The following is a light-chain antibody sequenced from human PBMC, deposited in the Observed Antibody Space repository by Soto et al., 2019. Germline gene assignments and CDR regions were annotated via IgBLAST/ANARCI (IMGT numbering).Light chain of an antibody. CDR3: SSYTSSSSPYV. V-gene: IGLV2-14*01. CDR1: GSDVGAYNY. CDR2: EVF. J-gene: IGLJ1*01. Sequence: QSALTQPASVSGSPGQSITISCTGTGSDVGAYNYVSWYQQHPGKAPQLMIYEVFNRPSGVADRFSGSKFGNTASLTISGLQDEDEADYYCSSYTSSSSPYVFGTGTKLTVL.